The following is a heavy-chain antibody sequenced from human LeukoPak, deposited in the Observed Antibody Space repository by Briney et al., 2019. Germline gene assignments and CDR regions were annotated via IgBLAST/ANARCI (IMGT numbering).Heavy chain of an antibody. V-gene: IGHV1-69*06. CDR2: IIPIFGTA. Sequence: GPSVKVSCKASGGTFNSYAISWVRQAPGQGLEWMGGIIPIFGTANYAQKFQGRVTITEDKSATTAYMEMSRLSAEATAEYCSARDRGSITMIASPGYYFVYGGQRPLVTVSS. CDR3: ARDRGSITMIASPGYYFVY. J-gene: IGHJ4*02. D-gene: IGHD3-22*01. CDR1: GGTFNSYA.